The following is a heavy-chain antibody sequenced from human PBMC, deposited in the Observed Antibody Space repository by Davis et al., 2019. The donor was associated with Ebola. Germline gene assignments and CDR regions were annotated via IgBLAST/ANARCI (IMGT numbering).Heavy chain of an antibody. J-gene: IGHJ5*02. CDR3: TRGGSWHWFDP. Sequence: GESLKISCTASGFTVSSNHMSWVRQAPGKGLEWVSVIYDQSTAYADAVRGRFTISRDNAKNTLYLQMSSLRIDDTAVYYCTRGGSWHWFDPWGQGTLVTVSS. D-gene: IGHD6-13*01. CDR1: GFTVSSNH. CDR2: IYDQST. V-gene: IGHV3-66*01.